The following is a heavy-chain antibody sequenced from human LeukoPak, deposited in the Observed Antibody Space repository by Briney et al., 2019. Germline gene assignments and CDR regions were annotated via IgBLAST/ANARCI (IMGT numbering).Heavy chain of an antibody. V-gene: IGHV1-3*01. CDR1: GYTFTSYA. Sequence: ASVKVSCKASGYTFTSYAMHWVRQARGQRLEGMGWINAGNGNTKYSQKFQGRVTITRDTSASTAYMELSSLRSEDTAVYYCAREGNDILTGYYDNWFDPWGQGTLVTVSS. CDR2: INAGNGNT. D-gene: IGHD3-9*01. CDR3: AREGNDILTGYYDNWFDP. J-gene: IGHJ5*02.